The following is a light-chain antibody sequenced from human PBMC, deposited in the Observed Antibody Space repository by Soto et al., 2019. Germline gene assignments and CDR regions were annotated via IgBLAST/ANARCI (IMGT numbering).Light chain of an antibody. CDR1: QSVNNNY. CDR3: QQYGDSRT. V-gene: IGKV3-20*01. J-gene: IGKJ1*01. Sequence: EIVLTQSPGTLSLSPGERASLSCRASQSVNNNYLAWYQQKPGQAPRLLIYGASTRATGIPDRFSGSGSGTDFTLTIARLEPEAFAVYFCQQYGDSRTFGQGTKVEIK. CDR2: GAS.